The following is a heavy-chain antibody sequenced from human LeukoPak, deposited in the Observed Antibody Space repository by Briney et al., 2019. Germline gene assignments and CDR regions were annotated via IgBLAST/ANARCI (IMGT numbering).Heavy chain of an antibody. D-gene: IGHD3-10*02. V-gene: IGHV3-48*03. CDR1: GLTFSSYA. CDR2: ISSSGSTI. CDR3: ARDMLHPTSSAKDAFDI. J-gene: IGHJ3*02. Sequence: GGSLRLSCAASGLTFSSYAMNWVRQAPGKGLEWVSYISSSGSTIYYADSVKGRFTISRDNAKNSLYLQMNSLRAEDTAVYYCARDMLHPTSSAKDAFDIWGQGTMVTVSS.